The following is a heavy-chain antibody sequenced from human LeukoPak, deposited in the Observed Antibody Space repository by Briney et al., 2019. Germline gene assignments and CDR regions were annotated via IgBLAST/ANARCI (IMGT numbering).Heavy chain of an antibody. CDR2: IYYTGSA. CDR1: GGSISSFY. CDR3: ARDPYCSGGSCYLNWFDP. J-gene: IGHJ5*02. D-gene: IGHD2-15*01. V-gene: IGHV4-59*12. Sequence: SETLSLTCTVSGGSISSFYWNWIRQPPGKGLEWIGYIYYTGSATYNPSLKTRVTISVDTSKNQFSLKLNSVTAADTAVYYCARDPYCSGGSCYLNWFDPWGQGTLVTVSS.